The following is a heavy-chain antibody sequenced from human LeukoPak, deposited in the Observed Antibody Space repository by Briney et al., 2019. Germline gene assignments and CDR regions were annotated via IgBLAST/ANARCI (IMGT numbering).Heavy chain of an antibody. D-gene: IGHD4-11*01. J-gene: IGHJ4*02. CDR1: GFTFSSYG. CDR3: AKDGGQQYEADY. V-gene: IGHV3-30*18. CDR2: ISYDGSYK. Sequence: LPGRSLRLSCAASGFTFSSYGMHWVRQAPGKGLEWVAVISYDGSYKYYADAVKGRFTISRDNSKNMVYLQMNSLTAEDTAVYYCAKDGGQQYEADYWGQGTLVTVSS.